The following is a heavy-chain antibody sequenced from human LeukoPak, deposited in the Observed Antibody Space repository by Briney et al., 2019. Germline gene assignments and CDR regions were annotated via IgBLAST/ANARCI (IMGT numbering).Heavy chain of an antibody. D-gene: IGHD3-10*01. CDR1: GGSISSYY. CDR3: ARLSPLRRSGSDV. V-gene: IGHV4-59*12. J-gene: IGHJ6*04. Sequence: SETLSLTCTVSGGSISSYYWSWIRQPPGKGLEWIGYIYYSGSTNYNPSLKSRVTISVDTSKNQFSLKLSSVTAADTAVYYCARLSPLRRSGSDVWGKGTTVTISS. CDR2: IYYSGST.